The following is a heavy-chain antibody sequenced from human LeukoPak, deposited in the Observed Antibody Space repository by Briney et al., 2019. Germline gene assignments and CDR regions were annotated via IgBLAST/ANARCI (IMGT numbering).Heavy chain of an antibody. Sequence: GGSLGLSCAASGFTFRAYVMHWVRQAPGKGLECVAVISNDGTDKYYADSVKGRFSISRDNSKNTLYLQMSSLRTEDTAVYYCARDGGYTGGWTYGAGDFWGQGALVTVSS. J-gene: IGHJ4*02. CDR1: GFTFRAYV. CDR3: ARDGGYTGGWTYGAGDF. D-gene: IGHD2-8*02. V-gene: IGHV3-30*14. CDR2: ISNDGTDK.